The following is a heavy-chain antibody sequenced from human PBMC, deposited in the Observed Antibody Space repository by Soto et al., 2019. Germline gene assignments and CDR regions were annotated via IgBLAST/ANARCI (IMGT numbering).Heavy chain of an antibody. J-gene: IGHJ4*02. D-gene: IGHD5-18*01. V-gene: IGHV3-66*04. CDR3: ARHGYNYGGGYFDY. CDR2: IYSGGST. CDR1: GCSVRNEN. Sequence: LIGCEAPYGCSVRNENMSGVRRAPGKGLEWVSVIYSGGSTYYADSVKGRFTISRDNSKNTLYLQMNSLRAEDTAVYYCARHGYNYGGGYFDYWGQGT.